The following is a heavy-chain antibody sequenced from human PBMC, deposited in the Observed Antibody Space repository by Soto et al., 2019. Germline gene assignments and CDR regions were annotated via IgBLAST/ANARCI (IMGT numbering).Heavy chain of an antibody. J-gene: IGHJ6*01. CDR2: ISPYNGET. CDR1: CYTFRNDG. D-gene: IGHD2-2*01. CDR3: ERDRMGVPVSSQVSLEV. V-gene: IGHV1-18*01. Sequence: ASVXVSFKAFCYTFRNDGITLVLQVTGQGLEWIGWISPYNGETKYAQKVQGRVTMTTDTSTSTAYMELRSLRSDDTAVYYCERDRMGVPVSSQVSLEVWGQGTTV.